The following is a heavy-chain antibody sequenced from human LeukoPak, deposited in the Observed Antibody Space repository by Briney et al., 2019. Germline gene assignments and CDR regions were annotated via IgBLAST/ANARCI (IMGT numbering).Heavy chain of an antibody. CDR2: INHSGST. CDR3: AGYNLENDAFDI. Sequence: SETLSLTCAVYGGSFSGYYWSWIRQPPGKGLEWIGEINHSGSTNYNPSLKSRVTISVDTSKNQFSLKLSSVTAADTAVYYRAGYNLENDAFDIWGQGTMVTVSS. J-gene: IGHJ3*02. CDR1: GGSFSGYY. V-gene: IGHV4-34*01. D-gene: IGHD1-14*01.